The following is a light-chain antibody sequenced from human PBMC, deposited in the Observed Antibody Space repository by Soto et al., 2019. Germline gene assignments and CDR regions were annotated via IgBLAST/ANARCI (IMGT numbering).Light chain of an antibody. V-gene: IGLV2-23*01. CDR1: SSDVGSYNL. J-gene: IGLJ1*01. Sequence: QSALTQPASVSGSPGQSITISCTGTSSDVGSYNLVSWYQQYPGKAPKLMIYEGSKRLSGVSNRFSGSKSGNTASLTISGLQAEDEADYYCCSYAGSSTSYVFGTGTKVTVL. CDR2: EGS. CDR3: CSYAGSSTSYV.